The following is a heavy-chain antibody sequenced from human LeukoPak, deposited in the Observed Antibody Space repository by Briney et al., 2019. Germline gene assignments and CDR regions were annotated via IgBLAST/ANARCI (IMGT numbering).Heavy chain of an antibody. Sequence: GGSLRLSCAASGFTVSSNYMSWVRQAPGKGLEWVSVIYSGGSTYYAASVKGRFTISRDNAKKSLYLQMTSLTAEDTAVYYCARDRGAYCGGDCYLGFDYWGRGTLVTVSS. D-gene: IGHD2-21*02. CDR1: GFTVSSNY. CDR2: IYSGGST. CDR3: ARDRGAYCGGDCYLGFDY. J-gene: IGHJ4*01. V-gene: IGHV3-53*01.